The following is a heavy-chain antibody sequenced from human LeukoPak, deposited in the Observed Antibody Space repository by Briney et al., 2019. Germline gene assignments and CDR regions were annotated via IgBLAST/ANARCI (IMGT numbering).Heavy chain of an antibody. J-gene: IGHJ4*02. CDR3: ARRNTIMVAGLDY. D-gene: IGHD5-24*01. V-gene: IGHV1-8*01. CDR2: MNPNSGNT. Sequence: ASVKVSCKASGYTFTSYDINWVRQATGQGLEWMGWMNPNSGNTGYAQKFQGRVTMTRNTSISPAFLELSSLRSEDTAVYYCARRNTIMVAGLDYWGQGTLVTVSS. CDR1: GYTFTSYD.